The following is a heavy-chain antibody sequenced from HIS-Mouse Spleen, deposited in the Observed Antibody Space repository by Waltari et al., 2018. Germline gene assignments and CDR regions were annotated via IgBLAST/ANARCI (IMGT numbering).Heavy chain of an antibody. CDR3: ARKRTASGWFDP. J-gene: IGHJ5*02. CDR2: IYYSGST. CDR1: GGSTRSSSYY. Sequence: QLQLQESGPGLVKPSETLSLTCTVSGGSTRSSSYYWGWIRQPPGKGLEWIGSIYYSGSTYYNPSLKSRVTISVDTSKNQFSLKLSSVTAADTAVYYCARKRTASGWFDPWGQGTLVTVSS. D-gene: IGHD2-21*02. V-gene: IGHV4-39*01.